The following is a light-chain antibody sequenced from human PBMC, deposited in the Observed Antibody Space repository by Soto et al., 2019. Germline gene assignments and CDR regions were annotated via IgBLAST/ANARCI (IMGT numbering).Light chain of an antibody. CDR3: QQSYSTPWT. CDR1: QAISGNY. J-gene: IGKJ1*01. CDR2: GAS. V-gene: IGKV3-20*01. Sequence: GLTLSPGTLSLSPGEGASLSCRASQAISGNYLAWYQHKPGQAPRLLMYGASSRATGIPDRFSDSGSGTDFTLTISSLQPEDFATYFCQQSYSTPWTLGQGTKVDIK.